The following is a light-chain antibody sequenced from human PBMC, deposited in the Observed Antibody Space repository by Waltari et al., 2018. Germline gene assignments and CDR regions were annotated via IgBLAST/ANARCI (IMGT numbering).Light chain of an antibody. V-gene: IGLV2-23*02. J-gene: IGLJ2*01. Sequence: QSALTQPASVSGSPGQSITISCSGTNIDVGGYDYVSWYQHHPGKAPKLIIYDVTKGPSGVSNRFSGSKSGNTASLTISGLQAEDEADYYCSSYAGGNNLLFGGGTKVTVL. CDR3: SSYAGGNNLL. CDR2: DVT. CDR1: NIDVGGYDY.